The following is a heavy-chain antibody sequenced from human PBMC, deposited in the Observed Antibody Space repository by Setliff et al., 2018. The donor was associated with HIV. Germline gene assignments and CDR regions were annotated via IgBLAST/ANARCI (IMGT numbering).Heavy chain of an antibody. J-gene: IGHJ3*02. CDR3: ARDQEAVAPSAAFYI. D-gene: IGHD6-19*01. V-gene: IGHV1-18*01. CDR1: GYTFTCYG. CDR2: ISGYNANT. Sequence: CKASGYTFTCYGISWVRQAPGQGLEWMGWISGYNANTNYAQHVQGRVTMTTDTSTSTAYMELRSLRSDDTAVYYCARDQEAVAPSAAFYIWGQGTMVTVSS.